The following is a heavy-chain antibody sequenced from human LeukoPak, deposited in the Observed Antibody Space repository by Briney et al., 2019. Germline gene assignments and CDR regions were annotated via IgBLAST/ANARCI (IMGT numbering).Heavy chain of an antibody. CDR3: AGGGFVILTGCGSGFDY. CDR2: INWNGGST. J-gene: IGHJ4*02. D-gene: IGHD3-9*01. Sequence: GGSLRLSCAASGFTFDDYGMSWVRQAPGNGLEWVAGINWNGGSTGYADSVKGRFTIPRDNAKNSLYLQMNSLRAEDTALYCCAGGGFVILTGCGSGFDYWGQGTLVTVSS. CDR1: GFTFDDYG. V-gene: IGHV3-20*04.